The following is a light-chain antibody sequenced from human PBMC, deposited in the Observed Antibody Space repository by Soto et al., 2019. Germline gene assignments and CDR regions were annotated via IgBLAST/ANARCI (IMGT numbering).Light chain of an antibody. CDR3: QQTYSAPWT. Sequence: DIQMTQSPSSLSASIGDRVTITCRAGQRISSYLNWYQQKPGKAPKLLIYSASRLQSGVPSRVSGSGSGTDFTLTISSLQPEDFATYYCQQTYSAPWTFGQGTKVEIK. V-gene: IGKV1-39*01. J-gene: IGKJ1*01. CDR1: QRISSY. CDR2: SAS.